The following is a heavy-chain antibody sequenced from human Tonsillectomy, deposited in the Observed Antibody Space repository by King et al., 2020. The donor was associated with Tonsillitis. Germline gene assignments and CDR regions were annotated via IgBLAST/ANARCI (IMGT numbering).Heavy chain of an antibody. J-gene: IGHJ4*02. Sequence: QLQESGPGLVKPAETLSLTCTVSGDSITSYYWSWIRQPPGKGLEWMGHVYHSGSTNYNPSLKRRVTMSVDTSKNQFSLKLTSVTAADTAVYFCAAGGIFFDYWGQGILVTVSS. CDR3: AAGGIFFDY. CDR1: GDSITSYY. CDR2: VYHSGST. D-gene: IGHD2/OR15-2a*01. V-gene: IGHV4-59*08.